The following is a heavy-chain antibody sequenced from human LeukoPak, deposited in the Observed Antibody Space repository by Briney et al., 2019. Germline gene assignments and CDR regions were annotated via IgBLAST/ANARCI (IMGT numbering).Heavy chain of an antibody. CDR3: ARHGDYYDSSGYYLN. CDR1: GGSISSYY. D-gene: IGHD3-22*01. CDR2: IYYSGST. Sequence: PSETLSLTCTVSGGSISSYYWSWIRQPPGKGLEWIGYIYYSGSTNYNPSLKSRVTISVDTSKNQFSLKLSSVTAADTAVYYCARHGDYYDSSGYYLNWGQGTLVTVSS. J-gene: IGHJ4*02. V-gene: IGHV4-59*08.